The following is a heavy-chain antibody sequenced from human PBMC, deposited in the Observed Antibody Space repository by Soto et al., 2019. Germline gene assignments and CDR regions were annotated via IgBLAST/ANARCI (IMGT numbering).Heavy chain of an antibody. CDR3: AKPPGLLFDY. Sequence: PGLSHRLCCAASWCNISSHAIRWVRQAPGKGLEWVSAISGSGGSTYYADSVKGRFTISRDNSKNTLYLQMNSLRAEDTAVYYCAKPPGLLFDYWGKGTLVTVPQ. CDR1: WCNISSHA. J-gene: IGHJ4*02. V-gene: IGHV3-23*01. CDR2: ISGSGGST. D-gene: IGHD3-22*01.